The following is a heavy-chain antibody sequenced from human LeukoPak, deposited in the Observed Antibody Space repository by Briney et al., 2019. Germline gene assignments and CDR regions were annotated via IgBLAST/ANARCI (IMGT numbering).Heavy chain of an antibody. Sequence: PGGSLRLSCAASGFTFSSFGLTWVRQAPGKGLEWVSSISSTSSYIYYADSVKGRFTISRDNAKNSLSLQMNSLRAEDTAVYYCARVTSSSGYYYMDVWGKGTSVSVSS. D-gene: IGHD6-6*01. CDR3: ARVTSSSGYYYMDV. J-gene: IGHJ6*03. V-gene: IGHV3-21*01. CDR2: ISSTSSYI. CDR1: GFTFSSFG.